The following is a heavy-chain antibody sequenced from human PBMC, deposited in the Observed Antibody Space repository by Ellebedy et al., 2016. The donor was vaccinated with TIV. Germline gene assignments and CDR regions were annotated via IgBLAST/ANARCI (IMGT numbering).Heavy chain of an antibody. Sequence: GGSLRLSXAASGFTFSSYAMHWVRQAPGKGLEWVAVISYDGSNKYYADSVKGRFTISRDNSKNTLYLQMNSLRAEDTAVYYCARDPAYYDSSGYYLDWYFDLWGRGTLVTVSS. CDR1: GFTFSSYA. V-gene: IGHV3-30-3*01. CDR3: ARDPAYYDSSGYYLDWYFDL. J-gene: IGHJ2*01. D-gene: IGHD3-22*01. CDR2: ISYDGSNK.